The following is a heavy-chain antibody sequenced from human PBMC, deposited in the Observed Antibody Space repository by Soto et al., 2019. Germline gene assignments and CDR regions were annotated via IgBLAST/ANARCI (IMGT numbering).Heavy chain of an antibody. D-gene: IGHD2-15*01. CDR3: ARGLQSIRHSARYYGMDV. CDR2: ISYDGSNK. J-gene: IGHJ6*02. Sequence: GGSLRLSCAASGFTFSSYAMHWVRQAPGKGLEWVAVISYDGSNKYYADSVKGRFTISRDNSKNTLYLQMNSLRAEDTVVYYCARGLQSIRHSARYYGMDVWGQGTTVTVSS. V-gene: IGHV3-30*04. CDR1: GFTFSSYA.